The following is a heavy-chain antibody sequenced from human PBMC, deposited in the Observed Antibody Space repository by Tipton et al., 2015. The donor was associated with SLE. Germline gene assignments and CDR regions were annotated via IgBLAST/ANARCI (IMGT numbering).Heavy chain of an antibody. CDR3: ARVGFYFDY. V-gene: IGHV4-59*11. CDR1: GGSISSHY. J-gene: IGHJ4*02. CDR2: IYHSAST. Sequence: TLSLTCTVSGGSISSHYWSWIRQPPGKGLEWIGYIYHSASTNYNPSLKSRVTISVDTSKKQFSLKLSSVTAADTAVYYCARVGFYFDYWGQGTLVTVSS. D-gene: IGHD1-26*01.